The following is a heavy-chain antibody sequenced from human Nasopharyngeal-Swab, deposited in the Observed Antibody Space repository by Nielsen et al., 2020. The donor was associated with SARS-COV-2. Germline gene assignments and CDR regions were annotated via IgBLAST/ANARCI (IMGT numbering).Heavy chain of an antibody. V-gene: IGHV3-21*01. D-gene: IGHD5-24*01. CDR3: ARVEMATITTSYYYYYGMDV. CDR2: ISSSSSYI. J-gene: IGHJ6*02. CDR1: GFTFSSYS. Sequence: GGSLRLSCAASGFTFSSYSMNWVRQAPGKGLEWVSSISSSSSYIYYADSVKGRFTISRDNAKNSLYLQMNSLRAEDTAVYYCARVEMATITTSYYYYYGMDVWGQGTTVTVS.